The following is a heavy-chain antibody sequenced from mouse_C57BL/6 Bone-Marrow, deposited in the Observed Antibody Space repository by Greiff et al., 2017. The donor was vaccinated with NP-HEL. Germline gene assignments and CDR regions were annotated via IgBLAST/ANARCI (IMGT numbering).Heavy chain of an antibody. D-gene: IGHD3-2*02. Sequence: VMLVESGPGLVAPSQSLSITCTVSGFSLTSYGVDWVRQSPGKGLEWLGVIWGVGSTNYNSALKSSLSISKDNSKSQVFLKMNSMQTDDTAMYYCSSPLDSSGYVRFAYWGQGTLVTVSA. CDR3: SSPLDSSGYVRFAY. CDR2: IWGVGST. V-gene: IGHV2-6*01. CDR1: GFSLTSYG. J-gene: IGHJ3*01.